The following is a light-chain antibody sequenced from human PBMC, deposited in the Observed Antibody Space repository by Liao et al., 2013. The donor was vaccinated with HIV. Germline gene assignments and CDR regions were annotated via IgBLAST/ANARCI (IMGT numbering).Light chain of an antibody. J-gene: IGLJ3*02. Sequence: SYELTQPPSVSVSPGQTASITCSGDKLGDKYACWYQQRPGQSPVLVIYQDRKRPSGIPERFSGSNSGNTATLTISGTQAMDEADYYCQVWDDFTEHEVFGGGTKLTVL. V-gene: IGLV3-1*01. CDR1: KLGDKY. CDR2: QDR. CDR3: QVWDDFTEHEV.